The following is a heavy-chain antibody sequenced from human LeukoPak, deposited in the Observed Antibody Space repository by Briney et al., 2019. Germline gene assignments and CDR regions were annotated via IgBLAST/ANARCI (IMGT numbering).Heavy chain of an antibody. J-gene: IGHJ4*02. CDR1: GYSISSGYY. D-gene: IGHD6-19*01. V-gene: IGHV4-38-2*02. CDR3: ASRRGSGLYYFDY. Sequence: SETLSLTCTVSGYSISSGYYWGWIRQPPGKGLEWIGSIYHSGSTYYNPSLKSRVTISVDTSKNQFSLKLSSVTAADTAVYYCASRRGSGLYYFDYWGQGTLVTVSS. CDR2: IYHSGST.